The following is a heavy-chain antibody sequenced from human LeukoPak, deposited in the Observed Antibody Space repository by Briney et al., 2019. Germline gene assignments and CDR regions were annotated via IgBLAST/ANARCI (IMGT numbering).Heavy chain of an antibody. D-gene: IGHD3-3*01. CDR1: GGSISSGGYS. J-gene: IGHJ5*02. Sequence: TSETLSLTCAVSGGSISSGGYSWSWIRQPPGKGLEWIGYIYHSGSTYYNPSLKSRVTISVDRSKNQFSLKLSSVTAADTAVYYCARAIHDFWSGYYKNNWLDPWGQGTLVTVSS. V-gene: IGHV4-30-2*01. CDR2: IYHSGST. CDR3: ARAIHDFWSGYYKNNWLDP.